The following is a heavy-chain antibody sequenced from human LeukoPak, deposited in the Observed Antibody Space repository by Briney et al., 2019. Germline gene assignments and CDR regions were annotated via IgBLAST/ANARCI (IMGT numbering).Heavy chain of an antibody. V-gene: IGHV3-30*18. CDR2: ISYDGSNK. Sequence: GRSLRLSCAASGCTFSSYGMHWVRQAPGKGLEWVAVISYDGSNKYYADSVKGRFTISRDNSKNTLYLQMNSLRAGDTAVYYCAKDSRHYYFDYWGQGTLVTVSS. D-gene: IGHD3-3*02. CDR1: GCTFSSYG. CDR3: AKDSRHYYFDY. J-gene: IGHJ4*02.